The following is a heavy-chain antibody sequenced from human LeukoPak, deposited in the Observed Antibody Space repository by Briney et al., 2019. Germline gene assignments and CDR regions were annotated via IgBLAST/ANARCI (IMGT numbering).Heavy chain of an antibody. CDR3: ARRQGYYDSSGYYPGY. CDR2: IYPGDSNT. D-gene: IGHD3-22*01. CDR1: GYSFTSYW. J-gene: IGHJ4*02. V-gene: IGHV5-51*01. Sequence: GESLKISCKASGYSFTSYWIGWVRQMPGKGLEWMGIIYPGDSNTRYSPSFQGQVTISADKSISTAYLQWSGLKASDTAMYYCARRQGYYDSSGYYPGYWGQGTLVTVSS.